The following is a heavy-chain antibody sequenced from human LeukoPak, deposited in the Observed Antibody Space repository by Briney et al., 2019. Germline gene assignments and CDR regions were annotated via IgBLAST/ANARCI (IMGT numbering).Heavy chain of an antibody. CDR1: GGTFSSYA. V-gene: IGHV1-69*13. CDR2: IIPIFGTA. Sequence: ASVKVSCKASGGTFSSYAISWVRQAPGQGLEWMGGIIPIFGTANYAQKFQGRVTITADESTSTAYMELSSLRSEDTAVYYCAREVDTAMSPAARYNWFDPWGQGTLVTVSS. CDR3: AREVDTAMSPAARYNWFDP. D-gene: IGHD5-18*01. J-gene: IGHJ5*02.